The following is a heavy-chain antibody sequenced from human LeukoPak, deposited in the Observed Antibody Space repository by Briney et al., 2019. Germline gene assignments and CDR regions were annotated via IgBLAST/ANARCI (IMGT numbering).Heavy chain of an antibody. Sequence: PGGSLRLLCAAFGFTLYHLGNNWVRQAPGKGLEWVSYISSSGSTIYYADSVKGRFTISRDNAKNSLYLEMNSLRAEDTAVYYCARDGMSYYYGNSSGYCFDYWGQGTLVTVSS. CDR2: ISSSGSTI. V-gene: IGHV3-48*03. D-gene: IGHD3-22*01. CDR3: ARDGMSYYYGNSSGYCFDY. J-gene: IGHJ4*03. CDR1: GFTLYHLG.